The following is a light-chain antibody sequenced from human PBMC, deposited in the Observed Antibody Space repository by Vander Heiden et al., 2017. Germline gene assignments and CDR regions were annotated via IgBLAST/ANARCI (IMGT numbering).Light chain of an antibody. CDR2: SNN. CDR1: SSNTGSHT. J-gene: IGLJ2*01. Sequence: QSVLTQPPSASGTPGQRIAISCSGSSSNTGSHTVNWYQQLPGTAPKLLIYSNNQRPSGVPDRFSGSKSGTSGSLAISGLQSEDEADYFCAAWDDTLNGVVFGGGTKLTVL. V-gene: IGLV1-44*01. CDR3: AAWDDTLNGVV.